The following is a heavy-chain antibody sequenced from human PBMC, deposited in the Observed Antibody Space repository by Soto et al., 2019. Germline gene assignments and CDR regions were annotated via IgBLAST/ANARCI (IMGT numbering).Heavy chain of an antibody. CDR1: GFSLSTSGVG. CDR3: AHADYGDWRPFFPDY. D-gene: IGHD4-17*01. J-gene: IGHJ4*02. Sequence: QITLKESGPTLVKPTQTLTLTRTFSGFSLSTSGVGVGWIRQPPGKALEWLALIYWDDDKRYSPSLKSRLTITKDTSKNQVVLTMTNMDPVDTATYYCAHADYGDWRPFFPDYWGQGTLVTVSS. CDR2: IYWDDDK. V-gene: IGHV2-5*02.